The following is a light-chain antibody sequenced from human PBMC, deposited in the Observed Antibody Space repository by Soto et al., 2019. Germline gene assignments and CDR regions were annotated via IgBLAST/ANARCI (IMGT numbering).Light chain of an antibody. V-gene: IGLV1-47*01. Sequence: QSVLTQPPSASGAPGQTITISFSGRPSSFRSESVCWYRHIPETAPKLIIYATDQRPSGVPDRFSGFKSGTSASLAISGLRAEDEADYYCAAWDGSLRGRVFGGGTKLTVL. CDR1: PSSFRSES. CDR3: AAWDGSLRGRV. J-gene: IGLJ3*02. CDR2: ATD.